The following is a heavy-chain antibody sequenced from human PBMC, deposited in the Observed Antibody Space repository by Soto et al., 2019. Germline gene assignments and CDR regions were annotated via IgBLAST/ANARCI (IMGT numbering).Heavy chain of an antibody. D-gene: IGHD6-13*01. Sequence: SETLSLTCTVSGGSVSSNGYYWGWIRQPPGKGLEWIGSIYYSGTTYYNPSLNSRVTVSVDTSKNQFSLKVTSVTAADTAVYYCARRGNSSWYGYWGQGTLVTVPQ. CDR1: GGSVSSNGYY. CDR2: IYYSGTT. J-gene: IGHJ4*02. CDR3: ARRGNSSWYGY. V-gene: IGHV4-39*01.